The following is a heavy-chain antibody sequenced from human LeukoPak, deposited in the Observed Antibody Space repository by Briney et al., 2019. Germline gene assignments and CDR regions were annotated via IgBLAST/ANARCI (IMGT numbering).Heavy chain of an antibody. Sequence: SMHWVRQAPGKGGEGVGGFDPEDGETIYAQKFQGRVTMTEDTSTDTAYMELSSLRSEDTAVYYCATDQTYSSSSGWFDPWGQGTLVTVSS. CDR3: ATDQTYSSSSGWFDP. J-gene: IGHJ5*02. CDR2: FDPEDGET. CDR1: S. V-gene: IGHV1-24*01. D-gene: IGHD6-6*01.